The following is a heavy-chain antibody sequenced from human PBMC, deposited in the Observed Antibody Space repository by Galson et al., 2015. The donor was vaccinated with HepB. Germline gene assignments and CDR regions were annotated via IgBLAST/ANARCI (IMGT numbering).Heavy chain of an antibody. CDR1: GGTFSGYT. Sequence: SVKVSCKASGGTFSGYTVNWVRQAPGQGLEWMGRIIFMFGVTKYAQKFQDRFTITTDKSTNTAYMELSSLTSEDTAIYFCAREDKNIFVAALDSWGQGTMVTISS. D-gene: IGHD2-15*01. J-gene: IGHJ4*02. CDR2: IIFMFGVT. V-gene: IGHV1-69*04. CDR3: AREDKNIFVAALDS.